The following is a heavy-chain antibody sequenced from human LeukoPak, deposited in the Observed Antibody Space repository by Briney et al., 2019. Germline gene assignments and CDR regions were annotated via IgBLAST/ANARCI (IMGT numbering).Heavy chain of an antibody. CDR1: GFTFRTYG. D-gene: IGHD3-10*01. Sequence: GGSLRLSCAASGFTFRTYGMHWVRQAPGKGLEWVAVVRYDGGNKHYADSVKGRFTISRDNSKNTLYLQMNSLRDEDTAVYYCAQGSHYYGSGSHRRGHYFDYWGQGTLVTVSS. V-gene: IGHV3-30*02. CDR2: VRYDGGNK. CDR3: AQGSHYYGSGSHRRGHYFDY. J-gene: IGHJ4*02.